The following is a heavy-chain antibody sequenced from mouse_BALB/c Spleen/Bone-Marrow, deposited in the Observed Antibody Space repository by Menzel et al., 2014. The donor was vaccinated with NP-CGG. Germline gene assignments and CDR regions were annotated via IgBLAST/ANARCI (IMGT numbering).Heavy chain of an antibody. V-gene: IGHV7-3*02. Sequence: EVQGVESGGGLVQPGGSLRLSCATSGLTFTDYYMSWVRQPPGKALEWLGFIRNKAKGYTSENSASVKGRFTISRDNSQSILYLQMNTLRAEDSATYYCARDINYDIYWYFDVWGAGTTVTVSS. CDR3: ARDINYDIYWYFDV. CDR2: IRNKAKGYTS. CDR1: GLTFTDYY. J-gene: IGHJ1*01. D-gene: IGHD2-4*01.